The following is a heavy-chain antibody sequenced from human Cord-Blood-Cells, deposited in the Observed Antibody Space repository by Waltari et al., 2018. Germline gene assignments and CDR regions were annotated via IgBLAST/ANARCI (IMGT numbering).Heavy chain of an antibody. CDR1: GGSFCGYY. CDR3: ARAHNWFDP. J-gene: IGHJ5*02. V-gene: IGHV4-34*01. Sequence: QVQLQQWGAGLLKPSETLSLTCAVHGGSFCGYYWSWIRQPPGKGLEWIGEINHSGSTNYNPSLKSRVTISVDTSKNQFSLKLSSVTAADTAVYYCARAHNWFDPWGQGTLVTVSS. CDR2: INHSGST.